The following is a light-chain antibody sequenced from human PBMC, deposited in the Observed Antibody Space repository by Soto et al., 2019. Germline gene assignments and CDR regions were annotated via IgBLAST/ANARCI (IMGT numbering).Light chain of an antibody. CDR3: QAWDNSPHVV. V-gene: IGLV3-1*01. J-gene: IGLJ2*01. CDR2: QDS. Sequence: YELTQPPSVSVSPGQTASITCSGDKLGDKYACWYQQKPGQSPVLVIYQDSKRPSGIPERFSGSNSGNTATLTISGTKAMDEADYYCQAWDNSPHVVFGGGTKLTFL. CDR1: KLGDKY.